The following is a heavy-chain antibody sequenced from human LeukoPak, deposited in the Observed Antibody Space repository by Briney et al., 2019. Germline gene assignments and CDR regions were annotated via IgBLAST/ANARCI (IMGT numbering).Heavy chain of an antibody. Sequence: GGSLRLSCTGSGFTLCDYALSWVRQAPGKGLEWIGSIRSDAYGGSTQYAASVTGRFTISRDDSDNIVYLQMNSLQTDDTAVYYCTRDEKQSYFDTTAYWTLFDYWGQGTLVTVSS. CDR2: IRSDAYGGST. J-gene: IGHJ4*02. CDR3: TRDEKQSYFDTTAYWTLFDY. D-gene: IGHD3-22*01. CDR1: GFTLCDYA. V-gene: IGHV3-49*04.